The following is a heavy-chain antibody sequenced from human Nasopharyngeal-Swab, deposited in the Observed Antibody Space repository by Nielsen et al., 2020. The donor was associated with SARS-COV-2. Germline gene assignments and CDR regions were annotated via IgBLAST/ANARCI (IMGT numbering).Heavy chain of an antibody. V-gene: IGHV1-18*01. D-gene: IGHD3-22*01. CDR2: ISAYNGNT. J-gene: IGHJ4*02. CDR3: ARDIGHYYDSSGYLGY. Sequence: ASVKVSCKASGGTFSSYAISWVRQAPGQGLEWMGWISAYNGNTNYAQKLQGRVTMTTDTSTSTAYMELRSLRSDDTAVYYCARDIGHYYDSSGYLGYWGQGTLVTVSS. CDR1: GGTFSSYA.